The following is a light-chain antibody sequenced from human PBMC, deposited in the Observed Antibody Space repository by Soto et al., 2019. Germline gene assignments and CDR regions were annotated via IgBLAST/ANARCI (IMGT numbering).Light chain of an antibody. V-gene: IGLV1-47*02. J-gene: IGLJ3*02. CDR3: AAWDDSLSAPWV. CDR1: SSNIGSNY. CDR2: SNN. Sequence: QSALTQPPSASGTPGQRVTISCSGSSSNIGSNYVYWYQQLPGTAPKLLIYSNNQRPSGVPDRFSGSKSGTSASLAISGLRSEDEADYYCAAWDDSLSAPWVFGGGTKLTVL.